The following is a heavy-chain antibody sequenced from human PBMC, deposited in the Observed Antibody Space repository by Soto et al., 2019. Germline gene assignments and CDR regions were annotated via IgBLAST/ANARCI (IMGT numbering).Heavy chain of an antibody. D-gene: IGHD2-2*01. CDR2: IIPILGIA. CDR3: ARDGPRVVVVPAV. CDR1: GGTFSSYT. Sequence: QVQLVQSGAEVKKPGASVKVSCKASGGTFSSYTISWVRQAPGQGLEWMGRIIPILGIANYAQKFQGSVTITAHKSTSQAYMELSSLRSEDTAVYYCARDGPRVVVVPAVWGQGTLVTVSS. J-gene: IGHJ4*02. V-gene: IGHV1-69*08.